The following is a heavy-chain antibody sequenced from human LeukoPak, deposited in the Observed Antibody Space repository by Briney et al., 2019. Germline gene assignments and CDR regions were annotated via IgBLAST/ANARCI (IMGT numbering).Heavy chain of an antibody. V-gene: IGHV3-7*01. D-gene: IGHD3-3*01. CDR1: GFTFSSYW. J-gene: IGHJ4*02. CDR2: IKQDGSEK. Sequence: GGSLRLSCAASGFTFSSYWMSWVRQAPGKGLEWVANIKQDGSEKYYVDSVKGRFTISRDNAKNSLYLQMNGLRAEDTAVYYCARGPDVLRFLEWLCAFDYWGQGTLVTVSS. CDR3: ARGPDVLRFLEWLCAFDY.